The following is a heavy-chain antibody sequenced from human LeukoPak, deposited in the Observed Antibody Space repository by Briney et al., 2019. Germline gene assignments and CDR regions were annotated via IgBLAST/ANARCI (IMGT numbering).Heavy chain of an antibody. CDR3: AREESMVRGASWFDP. J-gene: IGHJ5*02. D-gene: IGHD3-10*01. CDR2: IYYSGST. CDR1: SGSISSHY. V-gene: IGHV4-59*11. Sequence: NPSETLSLTCTVSSGSISSHYWSWIRQPPGKGLEWIGYIYYSGSTYYNPSLKSRVTISVDTSKSQFSLKLSSVTAADTAVYYCAREESMVRGASWFDPWGQGTLVTVSS.